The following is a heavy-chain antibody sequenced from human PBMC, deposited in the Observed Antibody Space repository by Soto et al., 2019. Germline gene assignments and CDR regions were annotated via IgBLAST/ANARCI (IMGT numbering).Heavy chain of an antibody. Sequence: QVQLVQSGAEVKKPGSSVKVSCKASGGTFSSYAISWVRQAPGQGLEWMGGIIPIFGTANYAQKFQGRVTITADESTSTAYMELSSLRSEDTAVYYCARAEGVYAVTPKNGMDVWGQGTTVTVSS. D-gene: IGHD4-17*01. CDR2: IIPIFGTA. V-gene: IGHV1-69*01. CDR1: GGTFSSYA. CDR3: ARAEGVYAVTPKNGMDV. J-gene: IGHJ6*02.